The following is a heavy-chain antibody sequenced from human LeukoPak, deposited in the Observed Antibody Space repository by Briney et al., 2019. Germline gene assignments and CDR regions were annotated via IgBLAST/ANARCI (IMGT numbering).Heavy chain of an antibody. Sequence: SETLSLTCTVSGGFLSSFYCNWIRRPAGGGLEWIGHIYTSGTTNYNPSLKSRVTMSVDSSKNQFSLNLTSVTAADTAVYYCARGGPSQLPHDYWGQGTLVTVSS. V-gene: IGHV4-4*07. D-gene: IGHD2-2*01. J-gene: IGHJ4*02. CDR2: IYTSGTT. CDR1: GGFLSSFY. CDR3: ARGGPSQLPHDY.